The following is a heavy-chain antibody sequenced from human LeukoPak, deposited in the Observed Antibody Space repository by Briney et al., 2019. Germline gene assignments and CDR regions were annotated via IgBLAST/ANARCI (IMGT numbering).Heavy chain of an antibody. Sequence: ASVKVSCKASGYTFTSYAMHWVRQAPGQRLEWMGWINAGNGNTKYSQKFQGRVTITRDTSASTAYMELSSLRSEYTAVYYCARFEVGYCSSTSCYGIDYWGQGTLVTVSS. V-gene: IGHV1-3*01. CDR2: INAGNGNT. CDR1: GYTFTSYA. D-gene: IGHD2-2*01. CDR3: ARFEVGYCSSTSCYGIDY. J-gene: IGHJ4*02.